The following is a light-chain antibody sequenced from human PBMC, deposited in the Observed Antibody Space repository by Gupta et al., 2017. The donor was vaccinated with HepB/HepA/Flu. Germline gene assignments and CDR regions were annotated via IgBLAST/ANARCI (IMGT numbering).Light chain of an antibody. CDR1: SLRSYY. J-gene: IGLJ1*01. V-gene: IGLV3-19*01. CDR3: NSRDSSGKHSYV. Sequence: SSELTPYPAVSVALGQTVRITCQGDSLRSYYASWYQQKPGQAPVLVIYGKNNRPSGIPDRFSGSSSGNTASLTITGAQAEDEADYYCNSRDSSGKHSYVFGTGTKVTVL. CDR2: GKN.